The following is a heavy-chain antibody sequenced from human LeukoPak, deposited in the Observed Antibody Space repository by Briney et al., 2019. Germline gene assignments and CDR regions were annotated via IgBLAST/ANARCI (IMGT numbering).Heavy chain of an antibody. CDR3: AREDGSQLDY. CDR2: INHSGST. J-gene: IGHJ4*02. Sequence: PSETLSLTCAVYGGSFSGYYWSWIRQPPGKGLEWIGEINHSGSTNYNPSLKSRVTISVDTSKNQFSLKLSSVTAADTAVYYCAREDGSQLDYWGRGTLVTVSS. CDR1: GGSFSGYY. V-gene: IGHV4-34*01. D-gene: IGHD1-26*01.